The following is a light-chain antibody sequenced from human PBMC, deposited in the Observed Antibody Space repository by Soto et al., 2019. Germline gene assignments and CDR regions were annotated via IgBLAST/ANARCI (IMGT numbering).Light chain of an antibody. J-gene: IGKJ2*01. V-gene: IGKV3-20*01. CDR2: GAS. CDR3: QQYGSSPQT. Sequence: EIVLTQSPGTLSLSPGERATLSCRASQRVSSSYLAWYQQKPGQAPRLLIYGASSRATGIPDRFSGSGSGTAFTLTISRLEPEDFAVYYCQQYGSSPQTFRQGTKLEIK. CDR1: QRVSSSY.